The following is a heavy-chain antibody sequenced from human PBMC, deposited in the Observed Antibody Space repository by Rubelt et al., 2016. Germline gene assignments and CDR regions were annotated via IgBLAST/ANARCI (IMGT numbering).Heavy chain of an antibody. V-gene: IGHV4-34*01. CDR3: ARGYLQPTAWFDP. D-gene: IGHD2-21*01. Sequence: RVTISVDTSKNQFSLKLSSVTAADTAVYYCARGYLQPTAWFDPWGQGTLVTVSS. J-gene: IGHJ5*02.